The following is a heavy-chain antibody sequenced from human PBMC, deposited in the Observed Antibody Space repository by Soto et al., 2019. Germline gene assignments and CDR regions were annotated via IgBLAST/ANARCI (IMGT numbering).Heavy chain of an antibody. CDR2: IWYDGSNK. Sequence: QVQLVESGGGVVQPGRSLRLSCAASGFTFSSYGMHWVRQAPGKGLEWVAVIWYDGSNKYYADSVKGRFTISRDNSKNTLYLQMNSLRAEGTAVYYCARVSYSSSSGDFYGMDVWGQGTTVTVSS. D-gene: IGHD6-6*01. CDR3: ARVSYSSSSGDFYGMDV. J-gene: IGHJ6*02. CDR1: GFTFSSYG. V-gene: IGHV3-33*01.